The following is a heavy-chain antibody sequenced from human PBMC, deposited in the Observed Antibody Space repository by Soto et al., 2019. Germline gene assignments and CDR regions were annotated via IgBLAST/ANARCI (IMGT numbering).Heavy chain of an antibody. CDR2: IYYNGST. V-gene: IGHV4-31*03. J-gene: IGHJ4*01. Sequence: QVLLQESGPGLMKPSQTLSLTCTVSGLTISSASYYWSWIRQHPGKGLEWVGNIYYNGSTYYCPSLKSRVTLWVDPSKNQFSLRLASVTAAAPAVYYCARYRISVSWSKFDYWGHGTLVTVS. CDR3: ARYRISVSWSKFDY. D-gene: IGHD6-13*01. CDR1: GLTISSASYY.